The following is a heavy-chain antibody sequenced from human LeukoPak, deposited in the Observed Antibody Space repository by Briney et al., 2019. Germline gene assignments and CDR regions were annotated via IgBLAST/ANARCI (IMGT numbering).Heavy chain of an antibody. V-gene: IGHV3-15*01. CDR1: GFTFSNAW. J-gene: IGHJ4*02. CDR2: IKSKADGGTI. Sequence: GGSLRLSCAASGFTFSNAWMSWVRQAPGKGLEWVGRIKSKADGGTIDYTDPVKDKFTISRDDSKNRLYLQMNSLKTEDTAVYYCTTYYGGDWGQGTLVTVSS. D-gene: IGHD4-23*01. CDR3: TTYYGGD.